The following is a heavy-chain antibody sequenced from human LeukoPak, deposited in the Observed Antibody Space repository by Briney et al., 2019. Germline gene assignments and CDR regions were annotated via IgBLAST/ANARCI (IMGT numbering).Heavy chain of an antibody. CDR2: INSNSGGV. Sequence: GASVKVSCKASGYTFTGYYMHWVRQAPGQGLEWMGWINSNSGGVHYAQNFQGRVTMTRDTSISTAYMDLTRLRYDDMAVYFCARYLAAPYDAFDIWGQGTMVTVSS. CDR1: GYTFTGYY. D-gene: IGHD2-15*01. CDR3: ARYLAAPYDAFDI. J-gene: IGHJ3*02. V-gene: IGHV1-2*02.